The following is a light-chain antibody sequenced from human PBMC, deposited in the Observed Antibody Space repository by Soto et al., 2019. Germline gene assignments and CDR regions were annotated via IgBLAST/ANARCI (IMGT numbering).Light chain of an antibody. CDR3: MQGTHWPRT. Sequence: VVMTQSPLSLPVTLGQPASISCRSSQSLVYSDGYTYLNWFQQRPGQSPRRLIYKVSNRDSGVPDRFSGSGSGTVFTLKISRVEAEDIGVYYCMQGTHWPRTFGQGTKV. CDR2: KVS. J-gene: IGKJ1*01. CDR1: QSLVYSDGYTY. V-gene: IGKV2-30*01.